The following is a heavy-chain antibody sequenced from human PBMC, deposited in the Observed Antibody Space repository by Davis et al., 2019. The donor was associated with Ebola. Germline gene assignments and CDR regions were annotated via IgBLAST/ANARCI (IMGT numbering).Heavy chain of an antibody. CDR3: ASLRRTITGMDDAFDI. J-gene: IGHJ3*02. V-gene: IGHV5-10-1*01. D-gene: IGHD2-8*02. CDR1: GYSFTNYW. Sequence: GESLKISCKGSGYSFTNYWITWVRQMPGKGLEWMGKIDPSDSYTNYSPSFQGHVTMSLDKSTSTAYLQWSSLRASDTAVYYCASLRRTITGMDDAFDIWGQGTMVTVSS. CDR2: IDPSDSYT.